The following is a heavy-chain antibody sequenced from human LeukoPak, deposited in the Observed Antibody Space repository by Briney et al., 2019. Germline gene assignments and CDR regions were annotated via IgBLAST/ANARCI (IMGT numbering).Heavy chain of an antibody. CDR3: ARAGAVAGLGLFDY. Sequence: SETLSLTCTVSGGSISSYYWSWIRQPAGKGLEWIGRIYTSGSTNCNPSLKSRVTMSVDTSKNQFSLKLSSVTAADTAVYYCARAGAVAGLGLFDYWGQGTLVTVSS. J-gene: IGHJ4*02. CDR1: GGSISSYY. CDR2: IYTSGST. V-gene: IGHV4-4*07. D-gene: IGHD6-13*01.